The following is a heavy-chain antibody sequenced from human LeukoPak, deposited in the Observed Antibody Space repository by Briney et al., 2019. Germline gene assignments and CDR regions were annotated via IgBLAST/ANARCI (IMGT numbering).Heavy chain of an antibody. CDR2: ISERGGST. Sequence: GGSLRLSCVVSGISLSNYAITWVRQAPGKGLEWVSYISERGGSTTYADSVKGRFTISRDTSLNTLYLQMNNLRAEDTAVYFCAKRGVVIRGILVIGYHQEAYHYDFWGQGVLVTVSS. CDR3: AKRGVVIRGILVIGYHQEAYHYDF. J-gene: IGHJ4*02. CDR1: GISLSNYA. V-gene: IGHV3-23*01. D-gene: IGHD3-10*01.